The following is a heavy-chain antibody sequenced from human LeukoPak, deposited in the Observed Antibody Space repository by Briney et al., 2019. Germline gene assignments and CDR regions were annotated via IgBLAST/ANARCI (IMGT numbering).Heavy chain of an antibody. CDR2: MYYSGST. D-gene: IGHD2-8*02. J-gene: IGHJ4*02. CDR1: GGSISSYY. V-gene: IGHV4-59*01. Sequence: TETLSLTCTVSGGSISSYYWSWIRQPPGKGLEWIGYMYYSGSTNYNPSLKSRVTISVDTSKNQFSLRLSSVTAADTAVYYCARIGDTGGYFNYWGQGTLVTVSS. CDR3: ARIGDTGGYFNY.